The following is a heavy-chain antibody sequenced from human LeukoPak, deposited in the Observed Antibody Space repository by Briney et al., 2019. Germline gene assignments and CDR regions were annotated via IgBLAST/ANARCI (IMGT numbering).Heavy chain of an antibody. CDR1: GFTFSSYA. CDR3: ARNTVLYSTTSDY. CDR2: ISGSGGST. D-gene: IGHD4-11*01. Sequence: GGSLRLSCAASGFTFSSYAMSWVRQAPGKGLEWVSAISGSGGSTYYADSVKGRFTISRDNSKNTLYLQMNSLRAEATAVYYCARNTVLYSTTSDYWGQGTLVTVSS. J-gene: IGHJ4*02. V-gene: IGHV3-23*01.